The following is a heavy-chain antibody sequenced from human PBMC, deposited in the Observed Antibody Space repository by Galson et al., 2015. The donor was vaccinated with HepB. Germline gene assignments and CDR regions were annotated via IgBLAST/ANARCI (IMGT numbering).Heavy chain of an antibody. CDR2: IWYDGSKK. Sequence: SLRLSCAVSGSTFRTYGMHWVRQAPGKGLEWVAVIWYDGSKKYYTDSVKGRFTISRDNSKNTLTLQMNSLRVDDTAVYYCARDYAAAGSRYLDYWGQGTLVTVSS. J-gene: IGHJ4*02. CDR3: ARDYAAAGSRYLDY. V-gene: IGHV3-33*01. CDR1: GSTFRTYG. D-gene: IGHD6-13*01.